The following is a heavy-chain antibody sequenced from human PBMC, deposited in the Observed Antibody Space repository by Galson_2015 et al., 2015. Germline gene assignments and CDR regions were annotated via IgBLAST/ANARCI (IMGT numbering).Heavy chain of an antibody. J-gene: IGHJ6*03. Sequence: SLRLSCAASGFTFSDYYMSWIRQAPGKGLEWVSYISSSGSTIYYADSVKGRFTISRDNAKNSLYLQMNSLRAEDTAVYYCASAAGTPYYYYYMGVWGKGTTVTVSS. CDR3: ASAAGTPYYYYYMGV. CDR2: ISSSGSTI. CDR1: GFTFSDYY. D-gene: IGHD6-13*01. V-gene: IGHV3-11*01.